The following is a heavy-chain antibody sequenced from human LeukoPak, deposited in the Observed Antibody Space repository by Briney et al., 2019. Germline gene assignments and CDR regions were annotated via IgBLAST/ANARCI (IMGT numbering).Heavy chain of an antibody. CDR3: ARGVWYSSSWQTHY. D-gene: IGHD6-13*01. V-gene: IGHV3-11*04. J-gene: IGHJ4*02. Sequence: GGSLRLSCAASGFTFSDYYMSWIRQAPGKGLVWVSYISSSGSTIYYADSVKGRFTISRDNAKNSLYPQMNSLRAEDTAVYYCARGVWYSSSWQTHYWGQGTLVTVSS. CDR2: ISSSGSTI. CDR1: GFTFSDYY.